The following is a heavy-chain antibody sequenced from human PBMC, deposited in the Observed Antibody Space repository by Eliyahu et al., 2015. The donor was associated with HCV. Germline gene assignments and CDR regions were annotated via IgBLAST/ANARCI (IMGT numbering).Heavy chain of an antibody. J-gene: IGHJ4*02. CDR2: IYYXGST. D-gene: IGHD2-15*01. V-gene: IGHV4-39*01. Sequence: QLQLQESGPGLVKPSETLSLTCNVSGGSISSGSYYWGWIRQPPGKGLEWIGSIYYXGSTYLNPSLKSRVTMSVDTSKKQFSLKLSSVTAADTAVYYCARHGSSSYYFFDYWGQGTLVTVSS. CDR3: ARHGSSSYYFFDY. CDR1: GGSISSGSYY.